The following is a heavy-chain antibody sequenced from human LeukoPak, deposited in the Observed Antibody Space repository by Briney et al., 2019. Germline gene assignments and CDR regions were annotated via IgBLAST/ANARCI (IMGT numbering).Heavy chain of an antibody. V-gene: IGHV4-39*01. J-gene: IGHJ5*02. Sequence: PSETLSLTCTVSGGSISSSSYYWGWIRQPPGKGLEWIGSIYDSGSTYYNPSLKSRVTISVDTSKNQFSLKLSSVTAADTAVYYCARQVDVGYHSSGWYPTAGWFDPWGQGTLVTVSS. CDR2: IYDSGST. D-gene: IGHD6-19*01. CDR1: GGSISSSSYY. CDR3: ARQVDVGYHSSGWYPTAGWFDP.